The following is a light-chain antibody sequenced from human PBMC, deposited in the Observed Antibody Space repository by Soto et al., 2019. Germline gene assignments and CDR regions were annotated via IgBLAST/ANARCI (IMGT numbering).Light chain of an antibody. CDR3: QQYYTTPFT. V-gene: IGKV4-1*01. Sequence: DIVMTQSPDSLAVSLGERATINGKSSQSVLYSSNNKNYLAWYQQKPGQPPKLLFYWASTRESGVPDRFSGSGSGTDFTLTISSLQAGDVAVYYCQQYYTTPFTFGPGTKLDIK. J-gene: IGKJ3*01. CDR2: WAS. CDR1: QSVLYSSNNKNY.